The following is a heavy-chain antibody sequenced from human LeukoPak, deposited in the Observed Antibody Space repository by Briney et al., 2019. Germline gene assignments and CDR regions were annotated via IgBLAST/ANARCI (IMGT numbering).Heavy chain of an antibody. CDR1: GDSVSSNSVA. CDR2: TYYRSKWYT. J-gene: IGHJ4*02. D-gene: IGHD1-14*01. Sequence: SQTLSLTCAISGDSVSSNSVAWNWIRQSPSRGLEWLGRTYYRSKWYTDYAVSVKSRITINPDTSKNQFSLQLNSVTPEDTAVYYCVSGTTTGDYWGQGTLVTVSS. V-gene: IGHV6-1*01. CDR3: VSGTTTGDY.